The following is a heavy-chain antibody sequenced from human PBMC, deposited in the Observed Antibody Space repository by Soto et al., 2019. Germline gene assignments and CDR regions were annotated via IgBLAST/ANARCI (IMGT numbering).Heavy chain of an antibody. J-gene: IGHJ4*02. CDR2: ITWNSRDV. CDR1: GFAFDDYA. V-gene: IGHV3-9*01. CDR3: ARGCIAVTTHLCY. D-gene: IGHD4-17*01. Sequence: EVQLVESGGGLVQPGRSLTLSCAASGFAFDDYAMHWVRQSQGRGLEWVSGITWNSRDVGYADSVKGRFTISRDNAKNSVYLQMNSLRAEDSALYYCARGCIAVTTHLCYWGQGTLVTVSS.